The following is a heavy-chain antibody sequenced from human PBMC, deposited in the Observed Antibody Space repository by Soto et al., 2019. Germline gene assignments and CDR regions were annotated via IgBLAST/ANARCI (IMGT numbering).Heavy chain of an antibody. CDR3: ARVDSSGYYSDWFDP. CDR1: GGSISSGDYY. J-gene: IGHJ5*02. CDR2: IYYSGST. D-gene: IGHD3-22*01. V-gene: IGHV4-30-4*01. Sequence: QVQLQESGPGRVKPSQTLSLTCTVSGGSISSGDYYWSWIRQPPGKGLEWIGYIYYSGSTYYNPSLTSRVTISVDTSKNQFSLKLSSVTAADTAVYYCARVDSSGYYSDWFDPWGQGTLVTVSS.